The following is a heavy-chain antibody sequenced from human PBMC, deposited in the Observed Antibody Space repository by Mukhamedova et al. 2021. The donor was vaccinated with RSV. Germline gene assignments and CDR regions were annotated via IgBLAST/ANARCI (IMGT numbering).Heavy chain of an antibody. CDR3: AKPLKRGRAYSSFFDY. Sequence: EWVAMISNDGSNKYYADSVKGRFTITRDNSQNTVYLQMSSLRAEDTAVYYCAKPLKRGRAYSSFFDYWGQGTLATVS. D-gene: IGHD3-16*01. J-gene: IGHJ4*02. V-gene: IGHV3-30*18. CDR2: ISNDGSNK.